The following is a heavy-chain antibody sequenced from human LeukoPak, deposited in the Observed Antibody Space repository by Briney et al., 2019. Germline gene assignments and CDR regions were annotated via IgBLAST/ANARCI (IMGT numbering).Heavy chain of an antibody. Sequence: ASVSVSCTASGYTFTGYYMHWVRQAPGQGLEGMGRINPNSGGTNYAQKFQGRVTMTRDTSISTAYMELSRLRSDDTAVYYCAGGPSITMVRGGQWYYYMDVWGKGTTVTISS. CDR3: AGGPSITMVRGGQWYYYMDV. J-gene: IGHJ6*03. CDR1: GYTFTGYY. CDR2: INPNSGGT. D-gene: IGHD3-10*01. V-gene: IGHV1-2*06.